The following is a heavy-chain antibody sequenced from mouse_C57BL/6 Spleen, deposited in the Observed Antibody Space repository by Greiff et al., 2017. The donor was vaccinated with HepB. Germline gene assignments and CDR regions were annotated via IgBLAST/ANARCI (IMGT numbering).Heavy chain of an antibody. CDR3: ARSFYGSSHFDY. V-gene: IGHV1-26*01. CDR2: INPNNGGT. D-gene: IGHD1-1*01. Sequence: VQLQQSGPELVKPEASVKISCKASGYTFTDYYMNWVKQSHGKSLEWIGDINPNNGGTSYNQKFKGKATLTVDKSSSTAYMELRSLTSEDSAVYYCARSFYGSSHFDYWGQGTTLTVSS. CDR1: GYTFTDYY. J-gene: IGHJ2*01.